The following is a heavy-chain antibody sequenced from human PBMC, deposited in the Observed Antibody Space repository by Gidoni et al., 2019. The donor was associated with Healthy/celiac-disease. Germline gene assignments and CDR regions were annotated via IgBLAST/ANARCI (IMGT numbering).Heavy chain of an antibody. CDR3: ARDGARGDQSGHAFDI. J-gene: IGHJ3*02. Sequence: QLQLQESGPGLVKPSETLSLTCTVSGGSISSSSYSWGWIRQPPGKGLEWIGSIYYSGSTYYNPSLKSRVTISVDTSKNQFSLKLSSVTAADTAVYYCARDGARGDQSGHAFDIWGQGTMVTVSS. V-gene: IGHV4-39*02. D-gene: IGHD1-26*01. CDR1: GGSISSSSYS. CDR2: IYYSGST.